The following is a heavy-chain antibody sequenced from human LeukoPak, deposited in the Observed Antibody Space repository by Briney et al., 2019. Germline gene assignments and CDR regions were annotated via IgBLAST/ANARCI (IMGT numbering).Heavy chain of an antibody. Sequence: GGSLRLSCAASGFTFSSYEMNWVRQAPGKGLVWVSRINSDGSSTSYADSVKGRFTISRDNAKNTLYLQMNSLRAEDTAVYYCAREGLAATRKPLSYWGQGTLVTVSS. CDR1: GFTFSSYE. CDR2: INSDGSST. CDR3: AREGLAATRKPLSY. J-gene: IGHJ4*02. V-gene: IGHV3-74*01. D-gene: IGHD6-25*01.